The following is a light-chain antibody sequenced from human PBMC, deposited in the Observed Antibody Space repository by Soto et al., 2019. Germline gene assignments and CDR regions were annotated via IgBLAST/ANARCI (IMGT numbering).Light chain of an antibody. CDR3: QHYGTSLWT. CDR1: QSVSSNY. V-gene: IGKV3-20*01. J-gene: IGKJ1*01. Sequence: EIVLTQSSGTLSLSPGERATLSCRASQSVSSNYLAWYQQKPGQAPRLLIYGASTRATGIPDRFSGSGSGTDFTLTISGVEPEDFAVYYCQHYGTSLWTFGQGTKVDIK. CDR2: GAS.